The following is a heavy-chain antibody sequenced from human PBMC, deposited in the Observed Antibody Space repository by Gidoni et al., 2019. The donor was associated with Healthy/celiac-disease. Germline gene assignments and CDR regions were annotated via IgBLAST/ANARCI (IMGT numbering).Heavy chain of an antibody. J-gene: IGHJ3*02. CDR3: ARDSYHYDAFDI. CDR2: IYSGGST. CDR1: GFTVSSNY. D-gene: IGHD3-22*01. V-gene: IGHV3-53*01. Sequence: EVQLVESGGGWIQPGGSLILSCAASGFTVSSNYMSWVRQAPGKGLEWVSVIYSGGSTYYADSVKGRFTISRDNSKNTLYLQMNSLRAEDTAVYYCARDSYHYDAFDIWGQGTMVTVSS.